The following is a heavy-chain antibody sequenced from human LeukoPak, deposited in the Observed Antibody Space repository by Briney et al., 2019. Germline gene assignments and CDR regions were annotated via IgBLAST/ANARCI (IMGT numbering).Heavy chain of an antibody. J-gene: IGHJ6*03. V-gene: IGHV3-21*01. CDR1: GFTFSSYS. Sequence: GGSLRLSCAASGFTFSSYSMNWVRQAPGKGLEWVSSISSSSSYIYYADSVKGRFTISRDNAKNTLYLQMNTVRAEDTAVYYCAKPAYAGYYYYMDVWGKGTTVTVS. CDR2: ISSSSSYI. CDR3: AKPAYAGYYYYMDV. D-gene: IGHD3-16*01.